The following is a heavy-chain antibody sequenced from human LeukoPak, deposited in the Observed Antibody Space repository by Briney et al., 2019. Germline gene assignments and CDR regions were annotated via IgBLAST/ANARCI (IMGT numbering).Heavy chain of an antibody. J-gene: IGHJ4*02. CDR3: ARGFRDAYSRKFDS. CDR1: GYTFTSYD. CDR2: MNPNSGNT. V-gene: IGHV1-8*01. D-gene: IGHD1-26*01. Sequence: ASVKVSCKASGYTFTSYDINWVRQAAGQGLEWMAWMNPNSGNTGYAQKFQGRVTMTRNTSIDTAYMELSSLRSEDTAVYDCARGFRDAYSRKFDSWGQGTPVTVSS.